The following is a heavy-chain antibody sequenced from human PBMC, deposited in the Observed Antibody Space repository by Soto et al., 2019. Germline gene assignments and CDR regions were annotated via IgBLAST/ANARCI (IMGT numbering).Heavy chain of an antibody. Sequence: EVQLVESGGGLVQPGGSLRLSCAAFGFKISSSSMNWVRQAPGRGLEWVAYISDSGSNTLYADSVKGRFTVSRDTAKNSRNLQMSGLRDEERAVYYSAKYYYDSSGYDGMDVWGQGTTVTVSS. CDR2: ISDSGSNT. J-gene: IGHJ6*02. D-gene: IGHD3-22*01. CDR1: GFKISSSS. V-gene: IGHV3-48*02. CDR3: AKYYYDSSGYDGMDV.